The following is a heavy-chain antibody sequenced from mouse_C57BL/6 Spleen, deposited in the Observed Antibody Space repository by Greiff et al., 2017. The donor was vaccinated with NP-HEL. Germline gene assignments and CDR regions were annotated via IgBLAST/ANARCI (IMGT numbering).Heavy chain of an antibody. Sequence: QVQLQQSGAELVKPGASVKISCKASGYAFSSYWMNWVKQRPGKGLEWIGQIYPGDGDTNYNGKFKGKATLTADESSSTAYMQRSSLTSEDSAVYFCARYDGSTYWYFDVWGTGTTVTVSS. CDR2: IYPGDGDT. V-gene: IGHV1-80*01. D-gene: IGHD1-1*01. J-gene: IGHJ1*03. CDR3: ARYDGSTYWYFDV. CDR1: GYAFSSYW.